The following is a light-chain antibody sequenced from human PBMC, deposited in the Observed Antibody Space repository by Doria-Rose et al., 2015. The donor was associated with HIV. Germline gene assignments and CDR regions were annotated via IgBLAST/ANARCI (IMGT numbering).Light chain of an antibody. J-gene: IGKJ1*01. CDR2: DAS. CDR3: QQYYTTPLT. Sequence: DIQVTQSPSSLSASVGDTVTITCRANQDISNSLAWYQQEPGKAPKLLLYDASRLESGVPPRFTGSGSGTVYTLTISSLQPENFATYYCQQYYTTPLTFGQGTKV. V-gene: IGKV1-NL1*01. CDR1: QDISNS.